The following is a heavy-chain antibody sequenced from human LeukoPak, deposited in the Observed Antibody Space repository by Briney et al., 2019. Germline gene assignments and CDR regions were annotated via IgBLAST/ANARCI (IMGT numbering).Heavy chain of an antibody. J-gene: IGHJ4*02. CDR1: GFTFSSYW. CDR3: ARALLYYYDSSGSGTDY. CDR2: INSDGSST. V-gene: IGHV3-74*01. D-gene: IGHD3-22*01. Sequence: GSLRLSCAASGFTFSSYWMHWVRQAPGKGLVWVSRINSDGSSTSYADSVTGRFTISRDNAKNTLYLQMNSLRAEDTAVYYCARALLYYYDSSGSGTDYWGQGTLVTVSS.